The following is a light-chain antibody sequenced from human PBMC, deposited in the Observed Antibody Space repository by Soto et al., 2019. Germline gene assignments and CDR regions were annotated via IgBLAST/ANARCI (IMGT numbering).Light chain of an antibody. V-gene: IGKV3-11*01. CDR1: QSVSSF. CDR3: QQFSSWPPT. Sequence: DIVLTQSPATLSLSPGERATLSCRASQSVSSFLAWYRQKPGQAPRLLLNDASNRATGIPARFSGSGSGTDFTLTINSLEPDDFAVYYCQQFSSWPPTFGQGTKVDIK. CDR2: DAS. J-gene: IGKJ1*01.